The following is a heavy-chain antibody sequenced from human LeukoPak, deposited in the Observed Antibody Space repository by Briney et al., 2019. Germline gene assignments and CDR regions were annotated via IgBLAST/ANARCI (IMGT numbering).Heavy chain of an antibody. CDR2: FVGGGVDT. CDR1: GFAFSSFA. J-gene: IGHJ4*02. CDR3: AKRGESCSSTNCLKYYFDY. Sequence: GGSLRLSCAAPGFAFSSFAMSWCAQAPGKALEWFSAFVGGGVDTYYGYSVKGRITISRDTSKNTLYLQMNSLRAEDTAVYYCAKRGESCSSTNCLKYYFDYWGQGTLVTVSS. V-gene: IGHV3-23*01. D-gene: IGHD2-2*01.